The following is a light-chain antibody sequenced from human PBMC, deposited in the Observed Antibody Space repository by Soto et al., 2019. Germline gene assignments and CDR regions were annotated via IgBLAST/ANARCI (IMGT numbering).Light chain of an antibody. CDR1: SSDVGGYNY. V-gene: IGLV2-14*01. Sequence: QSVLTQPASVSGSPGQSITISCTGTSSDVGGYNYVSWFQQHPGKAPKLMIYDVSARPSGVSNSFSGSKSGNTASLTISGLQAEDEDDYYCSSYTPSGFVFGPGTKLTVL. CDR3: SSYTPSGFV. CDR2: DVS. J-gene: IGLJ1*01.